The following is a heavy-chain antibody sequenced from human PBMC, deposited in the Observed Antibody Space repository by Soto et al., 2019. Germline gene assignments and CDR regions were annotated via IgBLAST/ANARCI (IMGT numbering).Heavy chain of an antibody. Sequence: SETLSLTCTVSGGSISSYYWSWIRQPPGKGLEWIGYIYYSGSTNYNPSLKSRVTISVDTSKNQFSRKLSSVTAADTAVYYCARGSARFDPWGQGTLVTVSS. CDR2: IYYSGST. V-gene: IGHV4-59*01. CDR1: GGSISSYY. J-gene: IGHJ5*02. CDR3: ARGSARFDP.